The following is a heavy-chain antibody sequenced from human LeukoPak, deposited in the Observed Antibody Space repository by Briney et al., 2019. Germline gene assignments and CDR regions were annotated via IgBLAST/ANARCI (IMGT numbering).Heavy chain of an antibody. V-gene: IGHV3-53*01. CDR2: IYSDSTT. D-gene: IGHD2-15*01. CDR1: GFSISGNH. CDR3: ASCCSAGSCRVSDGY. Sequence: GGSLRLSCAASGFSISGNHMSWVRQAAGKGLEWVSVIYSDSTTYYADSVKGRFTISRDNSKNTLYLQMKSLRAEDTAVYYCASCCSAGSCRVSDGYGGQGPLVTVSS. J-gene: IGHJ4*02.